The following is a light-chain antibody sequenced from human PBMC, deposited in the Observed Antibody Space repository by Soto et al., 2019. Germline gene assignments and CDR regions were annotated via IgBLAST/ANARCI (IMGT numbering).Light chain of an antibody. V-gene: IGKV2-28*01. CDR3: MQALQSPPYT. Sequence: DIVMTQSPLSLPVTPGEPASISCRSSQSLLHSNGYNYLDWYLQKPGQSPQLLIYLGSNRASGVTDRFSGSRSGTDFTLKISRVEAEDVGVYYCMQALQSPPYTFGQGTKLEIK. J-gene: IGKJ2*01. CDR1: QSLLHSNGYNY. CDR2: LGS.